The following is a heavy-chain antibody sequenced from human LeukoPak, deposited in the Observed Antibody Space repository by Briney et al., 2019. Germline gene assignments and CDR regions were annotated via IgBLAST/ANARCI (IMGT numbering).Heavy chain of an antibody. Sequence: GGSLRLSCGASGFTFSSSAMHWVRQGPGKGLEWVAYIAHHGNNKYYADSVKGRFTISRDNSKGSMYLQMNSLRADDTAVYYCAKDGSWSCADWGEGALVRVSS. J-gene: IGHJ4*02. V-gene: IGHV3-30*02. CDR3: AKDGSWSCAD. D-gene: IGHD2-8*02. CDR2: IAHHGNNK. CDR1: GFTFSSSA.